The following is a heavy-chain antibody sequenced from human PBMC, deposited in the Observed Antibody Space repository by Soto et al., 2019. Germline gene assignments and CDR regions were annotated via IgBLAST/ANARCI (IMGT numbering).Heavy chain of an antibody. Sequence: PGGSLRLSCAASGFTVSSSYMSWVRQAPGKRLEWVSVIYTGGTTYYADSVKGRFTISRDNAKNSLYLQMNSLRAEDTAVYYCARVPTRYDILTGYYLSGGPVSYWGQGTLVTVSS. J-gene: IGHJ4*02. V-gene: IGHV3-66*01. D-gene: IGHD3-9*01. CDR1: GFTVSSSY. CDR3: ARVPTRYDILTGYYLSGGPVSY. CDR2: IYTGGTT.